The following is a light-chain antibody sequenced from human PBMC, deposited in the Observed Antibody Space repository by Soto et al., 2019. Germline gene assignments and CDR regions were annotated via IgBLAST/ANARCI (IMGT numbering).Light chain of an antibody. J-gene: IGLJ2*01. CDR3: SSYTSSITVV. CDR2: EVS. V-gene: IGLV2-18*02. Sequence: QSALNQPPSVSGSPGQSVTISCTGTSSDIGSYNRVSWYQQPPGAAPKLMIYEVSNRPSGVPDRFSGSKSGNTASLTISGLQADDGADYYCSSYTSSITVVFGGGTKLTVL. CDR1: SSDIGSYNR.